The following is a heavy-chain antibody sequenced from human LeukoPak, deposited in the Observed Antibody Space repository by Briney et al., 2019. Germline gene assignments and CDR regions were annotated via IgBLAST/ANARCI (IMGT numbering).Heavy chain of an antibody. CDR3: ARSMITFGGVIVYFDY. J-gene: IGHJ4*02. CDR2: ISAYNGNT. Sequence: ASVKGSCKASGYTFTSYGISWVRQAPGQGLEWMGWISAYNGNTNYAQKLQGRVTMTTDTSTSTAYMELRSLRSDDTAVYYCARSMITFGGVIVYFDYWGQGTLVTVSS. CDR1: GYTFTSYG. D-gene: IGHD3-16*02. V-gene: IGHV1-18*01.